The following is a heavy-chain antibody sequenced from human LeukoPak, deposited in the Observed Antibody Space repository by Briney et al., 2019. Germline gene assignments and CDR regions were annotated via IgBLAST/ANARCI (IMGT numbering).Heavy chain of an antibody. J-gene: IGHJ4*02. V-gene: IGHV4-34*01. Sequence: SETLSLTCAVYGGSFSGYYWSWIRQPPGKGLEWIGEINHSGSTNYNPSLESRVTISVDTSKNQFSLKLSSVTAADTAVYYCARETTVGYFDDWGQGTLVTVSS. D-gene: IGHD4-23*01. CDR3: ARETTVGYFDD. CDR2: INHSGST. CDR1: GGSFSGYY.